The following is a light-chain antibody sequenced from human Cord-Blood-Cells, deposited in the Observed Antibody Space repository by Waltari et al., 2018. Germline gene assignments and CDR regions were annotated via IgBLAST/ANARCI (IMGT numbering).Light chain of an antibody. V-gene: IGLV2-14*01. CDR3: SSYTSSSTLV. J-gene: IGLJ3*02. CDR1: STDVGGYHY. Sequence: QSALNQPASVSGSPGQSIPISCTGTSTDVGGYHYVSWYQQHPGKAPKLTIYEVSTRPSGVSNRFSGSKSGNTASLTISGLQAEDEADYYCSSYTSSSTLVFGGGTKLTVL. CDR2: EVS.